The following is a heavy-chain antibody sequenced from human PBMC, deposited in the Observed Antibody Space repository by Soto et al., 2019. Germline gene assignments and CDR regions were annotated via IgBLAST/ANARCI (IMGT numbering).Heavy chain of an antibody. Sequence: GGSLRLSCSASGFTFSSYAMHWVRQAPGKGLEYVSAISSNGGSTYYADSVKGRFTISRDNSKNTLYLQMSSLRAEDTAVYYCVKDKGFTYYYGSGSYYLYYGMDVWGQGTTVTVSS. CDR2: ISSNGGST. CDR3: VKDKGFTYYYGSGSYYLYYGMDV. CDR1: GFTFSSYA. J-gene: IGHJ6*02. V-gene: IGHV3-64D*08. D-gene: IGHD3-10*01.